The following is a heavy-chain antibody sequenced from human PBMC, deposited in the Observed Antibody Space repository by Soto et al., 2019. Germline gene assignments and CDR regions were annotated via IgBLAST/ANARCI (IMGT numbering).Heavy chain of an antibody. D-gene: IGHD4-17*01. CDR2: IYDSGST. Sequence: SETLSLTCTVSGGSISSYYWSWIRQPPGKGLEWIGYIYDSGSTNYNPSLKSRVTISVDTSKNQFSLKLSSVTAADTAVYYCASFYGDYERGEVGYMDVWGKGTTVTVSS. J-gene: IGHJ6*03. CDR1: GGSISSYY. CDR3: ASFYGDYERGEVGYMDV. V-gene: IGHV4-59*01.